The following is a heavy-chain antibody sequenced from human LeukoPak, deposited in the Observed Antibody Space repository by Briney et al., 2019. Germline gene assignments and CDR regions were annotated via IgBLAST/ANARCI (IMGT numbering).Heavy chain of an antibody. CDR2: ISSIGSTI. V-gene: IGHV3-48*01. CDR3: AKFMVRGIGWDY. D-gene: IGHD3-10*01. J-gene: IGHJ4*02. CDR1: GFTFSGYS. Sequence: PGGSLRLSCAASGFTFSGYSMDWVRQAPGKGLEWVSYISSIGSTIYYADSVKGRFTISRDNSKNTLYLQMNSLRAEDTAVYYCAKFMVRGIGWDYWGQGTLVTVSS.